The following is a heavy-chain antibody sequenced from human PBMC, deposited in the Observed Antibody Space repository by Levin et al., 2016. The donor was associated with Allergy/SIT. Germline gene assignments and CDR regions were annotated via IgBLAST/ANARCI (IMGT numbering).Heavy chain of an antibody. D-gene: IGHD6-13*01. Sequence: SETLSLTCTVSGASVSTDYWNWIRQPPGKGLEWIAYIYYSGTTNYNPSLKSRVTMSVDTSKNQFSLKLSSVTAADTAVYYCARMYSGTYHDAFEVWGQGTLVTVSS. CDR1: GASVSTDY. J-gene: IGHJ3*01. V-gene: IGHV4-59*02. CDR2: IYYSGTT. CDR3: ARMYSGTYHDAFEV.